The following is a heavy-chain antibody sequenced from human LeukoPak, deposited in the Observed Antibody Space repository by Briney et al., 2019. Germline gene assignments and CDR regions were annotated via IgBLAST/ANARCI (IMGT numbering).Heavy chain of an antibody. D-gene: IGHD2-8*01. CDR2: ISSSGSPI. J-gene: IGHJ4*02. Sequence: PGGALRLSCGASGFPFRDYYMSWIRQAPGEGLEGGSFISSSGSPIYYAESVKGRFTISRDNAKNSLYLQMNSLRAEDAAVYYCARGTFALIEVVDYWGQGTVVTVSS. CDR3: ARGTFALIEVVDY. V-gene: IGHV3-11*04. CDR1: GFPFRDYY.